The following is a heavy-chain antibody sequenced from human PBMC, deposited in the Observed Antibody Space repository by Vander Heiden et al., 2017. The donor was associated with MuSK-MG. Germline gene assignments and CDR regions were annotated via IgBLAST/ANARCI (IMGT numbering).Heavy chain of an antibody. Sequence: EVHLLQPGAEVTKPGVSLMISCKGFGYSFTNYWIVRVRQTPGKGLEWVGVICPADSDTRYSPSFQGQVTISGDKSISTAYLQWSSLKASDTAIYYCARQSSGTYNDPFDYWGQGTRVIVSS. CDR3: ARQSSGTYNDPFDY. V-gene: IGHV5-51*01. J-gene: IGHJ4*02. D-gene: IGHD1-26*01. CDR1: GYSFTNYW. CDR2: ICPADSDT.